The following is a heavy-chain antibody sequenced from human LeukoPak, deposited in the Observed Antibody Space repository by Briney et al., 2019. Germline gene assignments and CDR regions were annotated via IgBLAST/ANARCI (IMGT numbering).Heavy chain of an antibody. CDR1: GFTFSYYD. J-gene: IGHJ6*03. CDR3: AKRGNPAVGHHYLDV. Sequence: GGSLRLSCAASGFTFSYYDMRWVRQAPGKGMDWATSLTLSGGSTFYADSVKGRFTISRDNSKNTLYLQMNSLSAEDTAVYYCAKRGNPAVGHHYLDVWGKGTTVSVSS. CDR2: LTLSGGST. V-gene: IGHV3-23*01. D-gene: IGHD2-2*01.